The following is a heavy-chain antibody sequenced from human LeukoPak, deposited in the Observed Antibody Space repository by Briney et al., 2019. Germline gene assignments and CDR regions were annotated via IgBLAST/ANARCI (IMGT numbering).Heavy chain of an antibody. CDR1: GFTFSSYA. CDR2: ISGSGDNT. Sequence: GGSLRLSCAASGFTFSSYAMSWVRQAPGKGLEWVSSISGSGDNTYYAESVKGRFTISRDNSKNTLFLQMNSLRAEDTAVFYCAKRSGYTTGWFFDFWGQGTLVTVSS. J-gene: IGHJ4*02. CDR3: AKRSGYTTGWFFDF. D-gene: IGHD6-19*01. V-gene: IGHV3-23*01.